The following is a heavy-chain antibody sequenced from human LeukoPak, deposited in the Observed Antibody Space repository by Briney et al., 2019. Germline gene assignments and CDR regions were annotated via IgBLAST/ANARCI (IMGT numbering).Heavy chain of an antibody. V-gene: IGHV3-48*01. CDR1: GFFFSSYS. CDR3: ARDIVVVPAAVG. Sequence: GGSLRLSCAASGFFFSSYSMNWVRQAPGKGLEWVSYISSSSSTIYYADSVKGRFTISGDNAKNSLYLQMNSLRAEDTAVYYCARDIVVVPAAVGWGQGTLVTVSS. D-gene: IGHD2-2*01. J-gene: IGHJ4*02. CDR2: ISSSSSTI.